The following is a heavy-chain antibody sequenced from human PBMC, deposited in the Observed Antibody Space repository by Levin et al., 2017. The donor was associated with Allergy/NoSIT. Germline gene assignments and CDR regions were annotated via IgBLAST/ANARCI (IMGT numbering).Heavy chain of an antibody. CDR3: ARWYSSSWGC. CDR2: IKQDGSQK. J-gene: IGHJ4*02. V-gene: IGHV3-7*04. Sequence: SCVASGFTFSNYWMSWVRQAPGKGLEWVANIKQDGSQKYYVDSVKGRFTISRDNAENSLYLQMNSLRAEDTAIYYCARWYSSSWGCWGQGILVTVSS. D-gene: IGHD6-13*01. CDR1: GFTFSNYW.